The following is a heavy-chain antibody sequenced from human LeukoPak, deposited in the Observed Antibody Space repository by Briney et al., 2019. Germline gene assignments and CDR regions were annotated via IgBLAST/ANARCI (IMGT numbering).Heavy chain of an antibody. CDR2: ISGSGGST. CDR1: GFTFSSYA. Sequence: GGSLRLSCAASGFTFSSYAMSWVRPAPGKGLEWVSAISGSGGSTYYADSVKGRFTISRDNSKNTLYLQMNSLRAEDTAVYYCAKEGYYGSGSYLDYWGQGTLVTVSS. V-gene: IGHV3-23*01. J-gene: IGHJ4*02. CDR3: AKEGYYGSGSYLDY. D-gene: IGHD3-10*01.